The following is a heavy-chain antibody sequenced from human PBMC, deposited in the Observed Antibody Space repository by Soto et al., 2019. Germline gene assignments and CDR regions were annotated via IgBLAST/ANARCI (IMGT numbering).Heavy chain of an antibody. J-gene: IGHJ3*02. Sequence: ASVKVSCKASGYSFTSYGINWVRQAPGQGLEWMGWISAKHGNTHYAQKLQGRVTMTTDTSTSTAYMELRSLRSDDTAVYYCARGLGASYAFDIWGQGTMVTVSS. CDR1: GYSFTSYG. D-gene: IGHD1-26*01. CDR3: ARGLGASYAFDI. CDR2: ISAKHGNT. V-gene: IGHV1-18*01.